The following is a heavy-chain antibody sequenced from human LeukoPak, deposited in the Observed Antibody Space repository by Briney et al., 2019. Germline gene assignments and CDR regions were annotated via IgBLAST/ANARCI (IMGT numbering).Heavy chain of an antibody. CDR3: ARRGGSSSRRSPIDY. J-gene: IGHJ4*02. V-gene: IGHV3-7*02. Sequence: GGSLRLSCAASGFTFSSYWMSWVRQAPGKGLEWVANIKEDGSQRYYVDSVRGRFTISRDNAKNSLFLQMNGLRAEDTAVYYCARRGGSSSRRSPIDYWGQGTLVTVSS. CDR1: GFTFSSYW. CDR2: IKEDGSQR. D-gene: IGHD6-6*01.